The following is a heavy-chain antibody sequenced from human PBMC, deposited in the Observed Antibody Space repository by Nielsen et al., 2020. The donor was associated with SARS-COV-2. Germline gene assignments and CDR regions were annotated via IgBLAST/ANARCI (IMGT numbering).Heavy chain of an antibody. V-gene: IGHV3-23*01. J-gene: IGHJ4*02. CDR1: GFTFSNSA. CDR3: ARLWDDGYYFDTGPYDY. CDR2: ISGSGIST. Sequence: GESLKISCTASGFTFSNSAMNWVRQAPGKGLEWVSSISGSGISTYYADSVKGRFTISRDNAKNTLYLQMNDLRAEDTAVYYCARLWDDGYYFDTGPYDYWGQGTLVTVSS. D-gene: IGHD3-22*01.